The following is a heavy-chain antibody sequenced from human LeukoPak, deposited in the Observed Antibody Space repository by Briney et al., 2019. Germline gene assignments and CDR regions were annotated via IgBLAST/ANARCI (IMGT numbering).Heavy chain of an antibody. CDR3: VRDAPYYSSGWYYFDY. V-gene: IGHV3-7*01. CDR2: KKQDESER. J-gene: IGHJ4*02. Sequence: GGSLRLSCAVSGFTFSNYWMSWVRQAPGKGLEWVANKKQDESERYYVDSVKGRFAISRDNAKNSLYLQMNSLRAEDTAVYYCVRDAPYYSSGWYYFDYWGQGTLVTVSS. CDR1: GFTFSNYW. D-gene: IGHD6-19*01.